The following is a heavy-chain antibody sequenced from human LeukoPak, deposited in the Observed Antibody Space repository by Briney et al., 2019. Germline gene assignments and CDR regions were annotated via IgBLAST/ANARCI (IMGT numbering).Heavy chain of an antibody. CDR2: IYYSGTT. Sequence: PSETLSLTCTVSGGSIIISTYYWGWIRQPPWKGLEWIGSIYYSGTTSYNPSLKSRVTISVDTSKNQFSLKLTLLTAADTAVYYCARQYNSGSFDPWGQGTLVTVSS. J-gene: IGHJ5*02. CDR3: ARQYNSGSFDP. CDR1: GGSIIISTYY. V-gene: IGHV4-39*01. D-gene: IGHD6-19*01.